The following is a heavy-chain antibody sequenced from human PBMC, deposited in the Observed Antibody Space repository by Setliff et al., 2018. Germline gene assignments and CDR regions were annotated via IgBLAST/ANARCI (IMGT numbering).Heavy chain of an antibody. J-gene: IGHJ3*02. CDR3: ASNILTGPYDAFDI. V-gene: IGHV4-34*01. Sequence: PSETLSLTCAVYGGSFRGYYWSWIRQPPGKGLEWIREINHSGSTYYNPSLKGRVTISVDTSKNHFSLKLSSVTAADAAVYYCASNILTGPYDAFDIWGRGTMVTVSS. D-gene: IGHD3-9*01. CDR2: INHSGST. CDR1: GGSFRGYY.